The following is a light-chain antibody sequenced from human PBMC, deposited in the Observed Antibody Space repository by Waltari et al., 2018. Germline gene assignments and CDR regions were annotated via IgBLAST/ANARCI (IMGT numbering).Light chain of an antibody. Sequence: SYELTQPPSVSVSPGQTARTTCSGDAFQKQYAYWYQQKPGQAPVLVIYKDSERPSGIPERFSGSSSGTTVTLTISGVQAEDEADYYCQSADSSGTYPVFGGGTKLTVL. CDR3: QSADSSGTYPV. V-gene: IGLV3-25*03. CDR2: KDS. J-gene: IGLJ2*01. CDR1: AFQKQY.